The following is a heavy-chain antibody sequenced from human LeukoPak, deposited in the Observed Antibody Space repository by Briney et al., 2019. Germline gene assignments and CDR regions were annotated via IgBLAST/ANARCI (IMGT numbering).Heavy chain of an antibody. CDR2: IYTSGST. CDR1: GGSISSSSYY. Sequence: PSEALSLTCTVSGGSISSSSYYWGWIRQPPGKGLEWIGRIYTSGSTNYNPSLKSRVTMSVDTSKSQFFLKLSSVTAADTAVYYCARESRRWELVPSPLYYFDYWGQGTLVTVSS. D-gene: IGHD1-26*01. J-gene: IGHJ4*02. CDR3: ARESRRWELVPSPLYYFDY. V-gene: IGHV4-39*07.